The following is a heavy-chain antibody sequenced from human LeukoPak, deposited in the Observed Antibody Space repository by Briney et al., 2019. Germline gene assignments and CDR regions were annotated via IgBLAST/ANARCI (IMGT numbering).Heavy chain of an antibody. D-gene: IGHD3-22*01. CDR3: ARDYDSSGEWYAFDI. CDR2: IYYSGST. J-gene: IGHJ3*02. Sequence: PSETLSLTCTVSGGSISSYYWSWIRQPPGKGLEWIGYIYYSGSTNYNPSLKGRVTISVDTSKNQFSLKLSSVTAADTAVYYCARDYDSSGEWYAFDIWGQGTMVTVSS. V-gene: IGHV4-59*01. CDR1: GGSISSYY.